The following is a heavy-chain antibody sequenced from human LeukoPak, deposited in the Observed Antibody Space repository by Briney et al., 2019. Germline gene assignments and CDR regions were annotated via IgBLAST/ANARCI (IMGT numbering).Heavy chain of an antibody. Sequence: PSETLSLTCTVSGGSISSYYWSWIRQPAGKGLEWIGRIYTSGSTNYNPSLKSRVTILPDTPKNQFSLKLSSVTAADTAVYYCARHGQGASDYWGQGTLVTVSS. V-gene: IGHV4-4*07. J-gene: IGHJ4*02. D-gene: IGHD3-16*01. CDR1: GGSISSYY. CDR2: IYTSGST. CDR3: ARHGQGASDY.